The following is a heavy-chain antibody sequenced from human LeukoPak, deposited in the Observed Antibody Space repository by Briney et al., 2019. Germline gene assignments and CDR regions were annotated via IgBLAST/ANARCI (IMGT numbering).Heavy chain of an antibody. J-gene: IGHJ4*02. V-gene: IGHV1-18*01. CDR3: AREQNLAATAY. CDR2: LSAYNGNT. D-gene: IGHD1-26*01. Sequence: ASVKVSCKASGYTFTSYGISWVRHAPAQGLEGMGCLSAYNGNTNYAQKLQGRVTMTTDTSTSTAYRDLRTRRSIDTAVWDCAREQNLAATAYWGQGNLVSVSS. CDR1: GYTFTSYG.